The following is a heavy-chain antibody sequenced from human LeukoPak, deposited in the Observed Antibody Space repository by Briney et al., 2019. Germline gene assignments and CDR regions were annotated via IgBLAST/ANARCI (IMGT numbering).Heavy chain of an antibody. D-gene: IGHD6-25*01. J-gene: IGHJ4*02. CDR2: AYSSGSA. V-gene: IGHV4-39*01. Sequence: SETLSLTCTVSGGSLSDRTYSWGWIRQPPGKGLDWIGNAYSSGSAYYNPSLKTRVSISIDTSKNQFSLKLTSVTAADTAIYHCASVRQRYGSGWSYYLHHWGQGALVIVSS. CDR3: ASVRQRYGSGWSYYLHH. CDR1: GGSLSDRTYS.